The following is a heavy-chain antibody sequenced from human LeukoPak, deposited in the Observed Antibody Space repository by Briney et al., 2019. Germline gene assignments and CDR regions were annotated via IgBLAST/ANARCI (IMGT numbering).Heavy chain of an antibody. CDR2: INHSGST. D-gene: IGHD3-22*01. V-gene: IGHV4-34*01. J-gene: IGHJ4*02. CDR1: GGSFSGYY. CDR3: ARSPIYYDSSGYSY. Sequence: PSETLSLTCAVYGGSFSGYYWSWIRQPPGKGLEWIGEINHSGSTNYNPSLKSRVTISVDTSKNQFSLKLSSVTAADTAVYYCARSPIYYDSSGYSYWGQGTLVTVSS.